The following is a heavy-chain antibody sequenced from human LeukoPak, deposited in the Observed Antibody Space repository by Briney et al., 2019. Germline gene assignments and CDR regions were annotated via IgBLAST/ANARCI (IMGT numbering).Heavy chain of an antibody. CDR3: ARVVVTAITDNSWASEIDY. CDR2: INHSGST. Sequence: PSETLSLTCAVYGGSFSGYYWSWIRQPPGKGLEWIGEINHSGSTNYNPSLKSRVTISVDTSKNQFSLKLSSVTAADTAVYYCARVVVTAITDNSWASEIDYWGQGTLVTVSS. V-gene: IGHV4-34*01. D-gene: IGHD2-21*02. J-gene: IGHJ4*02. CDR1: GGSFSGYY.